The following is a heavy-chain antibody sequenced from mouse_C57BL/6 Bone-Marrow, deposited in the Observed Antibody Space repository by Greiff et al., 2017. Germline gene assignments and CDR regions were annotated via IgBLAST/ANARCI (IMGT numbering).Heavy chain of an antibody. CDR2: IYPGDGDT. D-gene: IGHD2-5*01. CDR3: ASHYYSNSRVDYFDY. CDR1: GYAFSSSW. J-gene: IGHJ2*01. Sequence: QVQLQQSGPELVKPGASVKISCKASGYAFSSSWMNWVKQRPGKGLEWIGRIYPGDGDTNYNGKFKGKATLTADKSSSTAYMQLSSLTSEDSAVYFCASHYYSNSRVDYFDYWGQGTTLTVSS. V-gene: IGHV1-82*01.